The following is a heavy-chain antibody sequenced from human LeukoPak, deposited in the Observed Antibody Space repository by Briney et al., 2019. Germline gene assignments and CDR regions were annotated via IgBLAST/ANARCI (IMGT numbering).Heavy chain of an antibody. V-gene: IGHV3-7*03. CDR1: RFTLSNYW. CDR3: ARGRNTGRQFYFDY. CDR2: IKQDGSET. Sequence: PGGSLRLSCAASRFTLSNYWMSWVRQAPGKGLEWVANIKQDGSETYYVDSVKGRFTISRDNAKNSLSLQMNSLRAEDTAVYYCARGRNTGRQFYFDYWGQGTLVTVAS. D-gene: IGHD5-18*01. J-gene: IGHJ4*02.